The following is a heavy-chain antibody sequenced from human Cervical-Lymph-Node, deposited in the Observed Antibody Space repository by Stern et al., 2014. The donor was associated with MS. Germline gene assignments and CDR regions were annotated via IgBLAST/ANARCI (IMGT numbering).Heavy chain of an antibody. V-gene: IGHV4-4*02. D-gene: IGHD2-2*01. CDR3: ARVVGGCSSSSCYQDP. CDR1: GVSISSNNW. J-gene: IGHJ5*02. Sequence: QVQLVESGPGLVKPSGTLSLTCAVSGVSISSNNWWTWVRQPPGKTLEWIGEIYRGGSPNYTPSLESRVIISVDESKNHFSLTLSSVTAADTAVYYCARVVGGCSSSSCYQDPWGQGTLVTVSS. CDR2: IYRGGSP.